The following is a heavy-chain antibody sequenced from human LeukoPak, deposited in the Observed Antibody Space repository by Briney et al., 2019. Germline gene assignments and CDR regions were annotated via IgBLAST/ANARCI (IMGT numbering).Heavy chain of an antibody. V-gene: IGHV3-48*01. Sequence: AGGSLRLSCAASGFTFSSYSMNWVRQAPGKGLEWVSYISSSSSTIYYADSVKGRFTISRDNAKNSLYLQMNSLRAEDTAVYYCARVSYQLLSYYYYYMDVWGKGTTVTVSS. D-gene: IGHD2-2*01. J-gene: IGHJ6*03. CDR2: ISSSSSTI. CDR1: GFTFSSYS. CDR3: ARVSYQLLSYYYYYMDV.